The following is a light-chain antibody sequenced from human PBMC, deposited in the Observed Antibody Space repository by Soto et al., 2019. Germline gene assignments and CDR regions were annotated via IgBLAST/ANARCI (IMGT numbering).Light chain of an antibody. CDR2: WAS. J-gene: IGKJ2*01. V-gene: IGKV4-1*01. CDR3: QEYYSSMFT. CDR1: QSLLYSSDIRNY. Sequence: DIVMTQSPDSLAVSLGERATINCKSSQSLLYSSDIRNYLAWYQQKPGQPPKLLITWASTRESGVPDRFSGSGSGTDFTLTISSLQAEDIAVYYCQEYYSSMFTFGQGTKLEIK.